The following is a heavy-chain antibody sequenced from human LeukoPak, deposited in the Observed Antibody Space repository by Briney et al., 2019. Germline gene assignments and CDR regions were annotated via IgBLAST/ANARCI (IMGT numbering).Heavy chain of an antibody. D-gene: IGHD6-13*01. V-gene: IGHV3-48*01. CDR2: ITGSSTSI. Sequence: GGSLRLSCAASGFTFSSYWMSWVRQAPGKGLEWVSYITGSSTSIYYADSVKGRFTISRDNAKNTLYLQMNSLRAEDTAVYYCAREPTYTSSWYTTCDYWGQGTLVTVSS. J-gene: IGHJ4*02. CDR3: AREPTYTSSWYTTCDY. CDR1: GFTFSSYW.